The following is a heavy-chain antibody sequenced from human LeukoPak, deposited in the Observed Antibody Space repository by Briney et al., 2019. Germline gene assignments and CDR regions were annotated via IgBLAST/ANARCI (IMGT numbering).Heavy chain of an antibody. CDR2: ISVSGGST. J-gene: IGHJ4*02. V-gene: IGHV3-23*01. D-gene: IGHD3-10*01. CDR3: AKGPLLWFGEYDPQHYYFDY. Sequence: GGSLRLSCAASGFTFSSYAMSWVRQAPGKGLEWVSAISVSGGSTYYADSVKGRFTISRDNSKNTLYLQMNSLRAEDTAVYYCAKGPLLWFGEYDPQHYYFDYWGQGTLVTVSS. CDR1: GFTFSSYA.